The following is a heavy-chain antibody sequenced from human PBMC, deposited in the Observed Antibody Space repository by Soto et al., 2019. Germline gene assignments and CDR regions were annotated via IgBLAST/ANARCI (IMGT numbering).Heavy chain of an antibody. D-gene: IGHD3-3*01. V-gene: IGHV3-74*01. J-gene: IGHJ6*02. Sequence: GSLRLSCAASGFTFSSYWMHWVRQAPGKGLVWVSRINSDGSSTSYADSVKGRFTISRDNAKNTLYLQMNSLRAEDTAVYYCARNLADDFWSGYYLTPTDYYYYGMDVWGQGTTVTVSS. CDR2: INSDGSST. CDR1: GFTFSSYW. CDR3: ARNLADDFWSGYYLTPTDYYYYGMDV.